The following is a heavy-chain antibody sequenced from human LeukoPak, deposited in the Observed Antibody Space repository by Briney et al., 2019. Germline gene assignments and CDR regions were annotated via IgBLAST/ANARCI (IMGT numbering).Heavy chain of an antibody. D-gene: IGHD6-19*01. J-gene: IGHJ4*02. CDR3: ARRRGNTSGFQGYYFDY. CDR2: IYHSGST. Sequence: SETLSLTCTVSGGSVSSGDYYWSWIRQLPGKGLEWIGYIYHSGSTYYNPSLKSRLTISVDTSKNQFSLKLSSVTAADTAVYYCARRRGNTSGFQGYYFDYWGQGTLATVSS. CDR1: GGSVSSGDYY. V-gene: IGHV4-31*03.